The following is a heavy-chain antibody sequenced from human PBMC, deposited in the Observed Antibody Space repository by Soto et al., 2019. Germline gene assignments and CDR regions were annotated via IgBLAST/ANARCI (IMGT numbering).Heavy chain of an antibody. CDR3: ARHVGRYYDFWSGYLMEVYYFDY. D-gene: IGHD3-3*01. J-gene: IGHJ4*02. V-gene: IGHV1-58*02. CDR1: GFTFTSSA. Sequence: ASVKVSCKASGFTFTSSAMQWVRQARGQRLEWIGWTVVGSGNTNYAQKFQERVTITRDMSTSTAYMELSSLRSEDTAVYYCARHVGRYYDFWSGYLMEVYYFDYWGQGTLVTVSS. CDR2: TVVGSGNT.